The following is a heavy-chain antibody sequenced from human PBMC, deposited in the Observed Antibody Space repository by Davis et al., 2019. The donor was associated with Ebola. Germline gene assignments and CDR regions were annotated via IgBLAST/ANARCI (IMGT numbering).Heavy chain of an antibody. CDR1: GGSISSYY. Sequence: SETLSLTCTVSGGSISSYYWSWIRQPPGKGLEWIGSIYHSGGTYYNPSLKSRLTISVDTSKDQFSLKLSSVTAADTAVYYCARGSGYDFWTVDYWGQGTLVTVSS. V-gene: IGHV4-59*01. CDR2: IYHSGGT. D-gene: IGHD3-3*01. CDR3: ARGSGYDFWTVDY. J-gene: IGHJ4*02.